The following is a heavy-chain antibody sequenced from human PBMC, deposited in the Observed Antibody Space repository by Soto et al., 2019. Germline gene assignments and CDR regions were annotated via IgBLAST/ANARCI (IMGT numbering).Heavy chain of an antibody. J-gene: IGHJ6*01. V-gene: IGHV3-33*01. CDR3: ARDGSSGWVMDV. Sequence: QVQLVESGGGVVQPGRSLRLSCAASGFTFSSYGMHWVRQAPGKGLEWVAVIWCDGSNKYYADSVKGRFTISRDNSKNTLYLQMTSLSAEDTAVYYCARDGSSGWVMDVCGQGTTVTVSS. D-gene: IGHD6-19*01. CDR2: IWCDGSNK. CDR1: GFTFSSYG.